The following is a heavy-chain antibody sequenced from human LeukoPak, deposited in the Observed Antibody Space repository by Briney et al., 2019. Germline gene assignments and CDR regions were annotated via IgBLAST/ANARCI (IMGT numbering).Heavy chain of an antibody. J-gene: IGHJ4*02. CDR1: GSRFTNYW. V-gene: IGHV5-51*01. CDR3: ARLSYYGSGSYSDY. D-gene: IGHD3-10*01. Sequence: GESLKISCQGSGSRFTNYWIGWVRQMPGKGLEWMGIIYPGDSDTRYSPSFQGQVTISADKSISTAYLQWSSLKASDTAMYYCARLSYYGSGSYSDYWGQGTLVTVSS. CDR2: IYPGDSDT.